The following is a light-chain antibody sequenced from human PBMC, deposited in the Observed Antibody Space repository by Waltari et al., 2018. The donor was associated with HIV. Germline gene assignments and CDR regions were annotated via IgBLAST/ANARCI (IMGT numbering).Light chain of an antibody. J-gene: IGLJ2*01. CDR2: HVI. CDR3: QAWDSSTVV. Sequence: SYELTQPPSVSVSPGQTASITCSGDKLGDKYACWYQQKPGQSPVLVIYHVIQRPSVIPERFSGSNSGNTATLTISGTQAMDEADYYCQAWDSSTVVFGGGTKLTVL. V-gene: IGLV3-1*01. CDR1: KLGDKY.